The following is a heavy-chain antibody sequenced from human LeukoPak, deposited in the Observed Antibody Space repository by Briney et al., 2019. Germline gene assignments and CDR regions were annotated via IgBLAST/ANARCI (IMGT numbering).Heavy chain of an antibody. CDR1: GFTFSDYY. CDR2: ISSSGSTI. J-gene: IGHJ6*02. Sequence: GGSLRPSCAASGFTFSDYYMSWIRQAPGKGLEWVSYISSSGSTIYYADSVKGRFTTSRDNAKNSLYLQMNSLRAEDTAVYYCARVGGYSSGWYPGESYYYYGMDVWGQGTTVTVSS. D-gene: IGHD6-19*01. CDR3: ARVGGYSSGWYPGESYYYYGMDV. V-gene: IGHV3-11*01.